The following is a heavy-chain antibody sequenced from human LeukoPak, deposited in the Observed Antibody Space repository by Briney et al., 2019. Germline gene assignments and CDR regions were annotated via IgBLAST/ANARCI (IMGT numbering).Heavy chain of an antibody. CDR1: GFTFDDYA. Sequence: GGSLSLSCAASGFTFDDYAMHWVRQAPGKGLEWVSGISWNSGSIGYADSVKGRFTISRDNAKNSLYLQMNSLRAEDTALYYCAKDLYGSGSYYNGGFDYWGQGTLVTVSS. CDR3: AKDLYGSGSYYNGGFDY. J-gene: IGHJ4*02. CDR2: ISWNSGSI. V-gene: IGHV3-9*01. D-gene: IGHD3-10*01.